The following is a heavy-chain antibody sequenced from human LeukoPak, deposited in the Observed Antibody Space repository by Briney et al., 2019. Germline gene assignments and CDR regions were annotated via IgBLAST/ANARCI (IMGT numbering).Heavy chain of an antibody. CDR1: GFTFSTYA. CDR2: ISASGTA. J-gene: IGHJ1*01. V-gene: IGHV3-23*01. D-gene: IGHD3-22*01. Sequence: GGSLRLSCAASGFTFSTYAMTWVRQAPGKGLEWVSVISASGTAHYADSMKGRFTISRDNSKNTVYLQLSSLRAEDTAVYYCAKSGSGYYEYFQHWGQGTLVTVSS. CDR3: AKSGSGYYEYFQH.